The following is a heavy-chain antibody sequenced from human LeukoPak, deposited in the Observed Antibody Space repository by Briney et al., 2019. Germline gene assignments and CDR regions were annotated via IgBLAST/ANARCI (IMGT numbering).Heavy chain of an antibody. J-gene: IGHJ4*02. D-gene: IGHD3-22*01. Sequence: PGGSLRLSCAISGFSVSGNYMTWVRQAPGKGLEWVSVIYTGGNTYYAESVKGRFVISRDTSENTLYLQMNRLRAEDTGVYYCVRDRGAYYYETGYWGQGTLVTVSS. CDR3: VRDRGAYYYETGY. CDR1: GFSVSGNY. CDR2: IYTGGNT. V-gene: IGHV3-66*01.